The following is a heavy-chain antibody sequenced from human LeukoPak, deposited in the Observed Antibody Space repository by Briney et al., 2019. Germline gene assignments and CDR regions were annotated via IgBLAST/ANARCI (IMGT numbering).Heavy chain of an antibody. Sequence: ASVKVSCKASGGTFSSYAISWVRQAPGQGLEWMGRIIPIFGTANYAQKFQGRVTITTDESTSTACMELSSLRSEDTAVYYCARDGLTFGGVIVYWGQGTLVTVSS. CDR1: GGTFSSYA. D-gene: IGHD3-16*02. CDR3: ARDGLTFGGVIVY. CDR2: IIPIFGTA. V-gene: IGHV1-69*05. J-gene: IGHJ4*02.